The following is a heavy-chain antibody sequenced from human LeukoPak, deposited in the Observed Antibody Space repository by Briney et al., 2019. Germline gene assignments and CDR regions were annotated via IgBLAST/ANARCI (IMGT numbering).Heavy chain of an antibody. CDR2: MYYSGSI. CDR3: AIRASYSAFDI. J-gene: IGHJ3*02. CDR1: GYSIRSSNW. D-gene: IGHD1-26*01. Sequence: SETLSLTCAVSGYSIRSSNWWGRIRQPPGKGLEWIGYMYYSGSIYYNPSLKSRVTISVDTSKNQFSLKLSSVTAADTAVYYCAIRASYSAFDIWGQGTMVTVSS. V-gene: IGHV4-28*05.